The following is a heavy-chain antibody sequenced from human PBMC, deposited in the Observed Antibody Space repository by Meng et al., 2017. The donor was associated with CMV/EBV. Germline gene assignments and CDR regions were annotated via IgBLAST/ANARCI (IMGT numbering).Heavy chain of an antibody. CDR2: IYSGGST. CDR1: GLTVSSNY. J-gene: IGHJ3*02. V-gene: IGHV3-53*01. D-gene: IGHD2-2*01. Sequence: GGSLRLSCAASGLTVSSNYMSWVRQAPGKGLEWVSVIYSGGSTYYADSVKGRFTISRDNSKNTLYLQMNSLRAEDTAVYYCARVTPCSSTSCEAFDIWGQGTMVTVSS. CDR3: ARVTPCSSTSCEAFDI.